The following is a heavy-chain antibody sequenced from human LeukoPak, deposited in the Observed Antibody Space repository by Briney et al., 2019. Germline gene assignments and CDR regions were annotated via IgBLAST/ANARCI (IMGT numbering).Heavy chain of an antibody. V-gene: IGHV3-73*01. D-gene: IGHD2-2*01. CDR1: GFSFSGSA. CDR2: IRTKANGYAT. Sequence: GGSLRLSCAASGFSFSGSAMHWVRQASGKGLEWLGRIRTKANGYATAYAESVKGRFTVSRDDSKNTAYLQMSSLRSEDTAVYYCARALDILVVPGADNWLDPWGQGTLVTVSS. CDR3: ARALDILVVPGADNWLDP. J-gene: IGHJ5*02.